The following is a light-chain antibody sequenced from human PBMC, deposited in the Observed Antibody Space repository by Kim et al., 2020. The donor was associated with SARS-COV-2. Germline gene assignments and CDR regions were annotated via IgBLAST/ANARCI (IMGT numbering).Light chain of an antibody. Sequence: EPASIACRSSQSLRWTNGYNYLVWYLQRPGQSPQLLIYLGSNRASGVPDRFSGSGTGTDFTLKISRVEAEDVGVYYCMQALQTPYTFGQGTKLEI. V-gene: IGKV2-28*01. CDR2: LGS. CDR3: MQALQTPYT. J-gene: IGKJ2*01. CDR1: QSLRWTNGYNY.